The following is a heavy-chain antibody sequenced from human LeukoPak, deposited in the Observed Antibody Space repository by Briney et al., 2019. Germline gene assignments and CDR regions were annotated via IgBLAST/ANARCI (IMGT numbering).Heavy chain of an antibody. CDR3: ARGVNYDSSGYYYAKSYYYMDV. V-gene: IGHV4-34*01. CDR2: INHSGST. Sequence: SETLSLTCAVYGGSFSGYYWSWIRQPPGKGLEWIGEINHSGSTNYNPSLKSRVTISVDTPKNQFSLKLSSVTAADTAVYYCARGVNYDSSGYYYAKSYYYMDVWGKGTTVTVSS. CDR1: GGSFSGYY. D-gene: IGHD3-22*01. J-gene: IGHJ6*03.